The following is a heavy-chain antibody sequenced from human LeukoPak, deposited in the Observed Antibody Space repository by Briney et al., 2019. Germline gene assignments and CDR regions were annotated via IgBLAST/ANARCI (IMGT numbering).Heavy chain of an antibody. Sequence: ASVKVSCKASGYTFTSYDINWVRQATGQELEWMGWMNPNSGNTGYAQKFQGRVTMTRNTSISTAYMELSSLRSEDTAVYYCARVMYSSGWYYFDYWGQGTLVTVSS. J-gene: IGHJ4*02. CDR1: GYTFTSYD. CDR2: MNPNSGNT. V-gene: IGHV1-8*01. CDR3: ARVMYSSGWYYFDY. D-gene: IGHD6-19*01.